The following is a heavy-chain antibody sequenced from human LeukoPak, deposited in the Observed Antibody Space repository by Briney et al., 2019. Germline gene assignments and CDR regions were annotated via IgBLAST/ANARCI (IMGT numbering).Heavy chain of an antibody. Sequence: VASVKVSCKASGYTFTSYYMHWVRQAPGQGLEWMGWINPNSGGTNYAQKFQGRVTMTRDTSISTAYMELSRLRSDDTAVYYCAPIAAAGSTADYWGQGTLVTVSS. CDR2: INPNSGGT. D-gene: IGHD6-13*01. CDR3: APIAAAGSTADY. CDR1: GYTFTSYY. V-gene: IGHV1-2*02. J-gene: IGHJ4*02.